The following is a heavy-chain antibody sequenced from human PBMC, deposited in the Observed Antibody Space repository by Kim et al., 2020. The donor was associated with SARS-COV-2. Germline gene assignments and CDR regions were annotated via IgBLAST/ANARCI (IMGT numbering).Heavy chain of an antibody. CDR1: GFTFSSYG. CDR2: ISYDGSNK. J-gene: IGHJ1*01. CDR3: AKIAYCGGDCYSYFQH. Sequence: GGSLRLSCAASGFTFSSYGMHWVRQAPGKGLEWVAVISYDGSNKYYADSVKGRFTISRDNSKNTLYLQMNSLRAEDTAVYYCAKIAYCGGDCYSYFQHWGQGTLVTVSS. D-gene: IGHD2-21*02. V-gene: IGHV3-30*18.